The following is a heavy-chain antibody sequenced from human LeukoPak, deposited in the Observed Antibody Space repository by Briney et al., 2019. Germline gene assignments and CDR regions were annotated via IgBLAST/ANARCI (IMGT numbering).Heavy chain of an antibody. Sequence: GGSLRLSCAASGFSFSSYGMHWVLQAPGKGLEWVAVISYDGSNKYYADSVKGRFTISRDNSKNTLYLQMNSLRAEDTAVYYCAKDPIEGTAVAGYFQHWGQGTLVTVSS. V-gene: IGHV3-30*18. J-gene: IGHJ1*01. CDR1: GFSFSSYG. CDR2: ISYDGSNK. CDR3: AKDPIEGTAVAGYFQH. D-gene: IGHD6-19*01.